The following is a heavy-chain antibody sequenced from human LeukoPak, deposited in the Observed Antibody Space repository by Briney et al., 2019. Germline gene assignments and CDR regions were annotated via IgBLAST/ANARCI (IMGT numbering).Heavy chain of an antibody. J-gene: IGHJ6*03. Sequence: SETLSLTCTVSGGSISSYYWSWIRQPAGKGLEWIGRIYTSGSTNYNPSLKSRVTMSVDTSKNQFSLKLSSVTAADTAVYYCASCGESGFCSGGSCPDSYYSSMDHWGKGTPVTVSS. V-gene: IGHV4-4*07. CDR1: GGSISSYY. CDR2: IYTSGST. CDR3: ASCGESGFCSGGSCPDSYYSSMDH. D-gene: IGHD2-15*01.